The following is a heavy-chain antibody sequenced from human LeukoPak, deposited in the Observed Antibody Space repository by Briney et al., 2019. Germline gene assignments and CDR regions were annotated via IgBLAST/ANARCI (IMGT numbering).Heavy chain of an antibody. CDR3: ARGEGLRSPLDY. J-gene: IGHJ4*02. D-gene: IGHD4-17*01. CDR1: GFTFSSYG. CDR2: IWYDGSNK. V-gene: IGHV3-33*01. Sequence: GGSLRLSCAASGFTFSSYGMHWVRQAPGKGLEWVAVIWYDGSNKYYADSVKGRFTISRDNSKNTLYLQMNSLRAEDTAVYYCARGEGLRSPLDYWGQGTLVTVSS.